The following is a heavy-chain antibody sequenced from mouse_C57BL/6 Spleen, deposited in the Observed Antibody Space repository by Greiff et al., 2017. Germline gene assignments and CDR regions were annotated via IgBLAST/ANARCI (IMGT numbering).Heavy chain of an antibody. J-gene: IGHJ4*01. CDR2: INPYHGGP. CDR1: GYTFTDYY. D-gene: IGHD1-1*01. Sequence: VQLKEPGPVLVKPGASVKMSCKASGYTFTDYYMNWVKQSHGKSLEWIGVINPYHGGPSSNQKFKGKATLTVDKSSSTAYMELNSLTSEDSAVYYCAMGGVVANYAMDYWGQGTSVTVSS. V-gene: IGHV1-19*01. CDR3: AMGGVVANYAMDY.